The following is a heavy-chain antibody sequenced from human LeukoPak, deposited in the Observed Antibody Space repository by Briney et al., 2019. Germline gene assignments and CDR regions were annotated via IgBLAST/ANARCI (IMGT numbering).Heavy chain of an antibody. CDR2: ISGSGGST. CDR1: GFTFSSYA. Sequence: PGGSLRLSCAASGFTFSSYAMSWVRQAPGKGLEWVSAISGSGGSTYYADSVKGRFTISRDNSKNTLYLQMNSLKTEDTAVYYCTRVGGTVTTVTFDYWGQGTLVTVSS. J-gene: IGHJ4*02. V-gene: IGHV3-23*01. D-gene: IGHD4-17*01. CDR3: TRVGGTVTTVTFDY.